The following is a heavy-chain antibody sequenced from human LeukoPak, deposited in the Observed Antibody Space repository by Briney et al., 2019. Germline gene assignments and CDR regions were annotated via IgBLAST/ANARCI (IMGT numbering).Heavy chain of an antibody. CDR1: GGYINNYY. V-gene: IGHV4-59*08. J-gene: IGHJ4*02. CDR2: IYYSGST. Sequence: SETLSLTCTVSGGYINNYYWNWIRQTPRKGLEWIGYIYYSGSTNYNPSLKSRVTISVDTSKNQFSLKLNSVTAADTAVYYCARQGGYSSSPDFWGQGTLVTVSP. CDR3: ARQGGYSSSPDF. D-gene: IGHD6-13*01.